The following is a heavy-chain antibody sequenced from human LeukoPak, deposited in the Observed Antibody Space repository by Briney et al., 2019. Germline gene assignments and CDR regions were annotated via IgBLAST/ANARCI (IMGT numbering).Heavy chain of an antibody. J-gene: IGHJ3*02. V-gene: IGHV3-23*01. CDR1: AFTFISSA. CDR2: ISGSGGST. D-gene: IGHD2-8*01. CDR3: AKDSYSHNGIYDALDI. Sequence: GRSLRPSLSAVAFTFISSAIGWVRQPAGKWLEWGSSISGSGGSTYYADSVKDRFTISRDNSKNTLFLQMNSLRAEDTAIYYCAKDSYSHNGIYDALDIWGQGTKVTVSS.